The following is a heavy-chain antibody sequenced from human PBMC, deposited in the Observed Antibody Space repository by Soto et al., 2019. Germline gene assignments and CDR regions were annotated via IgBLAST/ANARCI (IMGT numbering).Heavy chain of an antibody. J-gene: IGHJ4*02. D-gene: IGHD2-2*02. Sequence: EVQLVESGGGLAQPGGSLRLSCAASGFTFSNYWMHWVRQAPGKGLVWVSRINSDGSSTTYGDSVKGRFTISRDNAKNTLYLQMNRLRAEDTAVYYCTREKRYCNSATCYIGSDYWGRGALVTVSS. V-gene: IGHV3-74*03. CDR1: GFTFSNYW. CDR3: TREKRYCNSATCYIGSDY. CDR2: INSDGSST.